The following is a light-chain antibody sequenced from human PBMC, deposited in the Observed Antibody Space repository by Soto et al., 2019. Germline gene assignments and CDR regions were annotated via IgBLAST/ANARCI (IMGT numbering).Light chain of an antibody. CDR3: SSYTSSSTLVV. CDR1: SSDVGGYNY. V-gene: IGLV2-14*01. CDR2: DVS. Sequence: QSALTQPASVSGSPGQSITISCTGTSSDVGGYNYVSWYQQHPGKAPKLMIYDVSNRPSGVSNRFSGSKYGNTASLTISGLQAEDDADYSCSSYTSSSTLVVFGGGTKLTVL. J-gene: IGLJ2*01.